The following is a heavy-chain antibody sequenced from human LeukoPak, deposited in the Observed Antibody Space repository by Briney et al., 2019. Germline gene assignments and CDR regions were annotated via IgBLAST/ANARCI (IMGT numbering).Heavy chain of an antibody. CDR2: ISSSSSYT. V-gene: IGHV3-11*06. J-gene: IGHJ4*02. CDR3: ARELVPGCLDY. Sequence: GGSLRLSCAASGFTFSDYYMKWIRQAPGKGLEWVSYISSSSSYTNYADSVKGRFTISRDNAKNSLYLQMNSLRAEDTAVYYCARELVPGCLDYWGQGTPVTVSS. CDR1: GFTFSDYY.